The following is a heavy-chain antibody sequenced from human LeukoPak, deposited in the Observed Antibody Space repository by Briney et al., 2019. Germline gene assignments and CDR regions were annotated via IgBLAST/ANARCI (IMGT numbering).Heavy chain of an antibody. CDR1: GGSISSINW. Sequence: SGTLSLTCAVSGGSISSINWWSWVRQPPGKGLEWIGEIYHSGSTNYNPSLKSRVTISVDKSKNQFSLKLSSVTAADTAVYYCASDKPLDILGEPVDTAMVLGYWGQGTLVTVSS. D-gene: IGHD5-18*01. V-gene: IGHV4-4*02. J-gene: IGHJ4*02. CDR3: ASDKPLDILGEPVDTAMVLGY. CDR2: IYHSGST.